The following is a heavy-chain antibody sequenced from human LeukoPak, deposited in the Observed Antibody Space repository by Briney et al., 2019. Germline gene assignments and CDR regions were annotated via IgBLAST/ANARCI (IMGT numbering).Heavy chain of an antibody. V-gene: IGHV3-23*01. CDR1: GFTFSSYA. CDR3: AKGLYYYDSSAFDY. CDR2: ISGSGGST. J-gene: IGHJ4*02. D-gene: IGHD3-22*01. Sequence: GGSLRLSCAASGFTFSSYAMSWVRQAPGKGLEWVSAISGSGGSTYYADSVKGRFTISRDNSKNTLYLKMNSLRAEDTAVYYCAKGLYYYDSSAFDYWGQGTLVTVSS.